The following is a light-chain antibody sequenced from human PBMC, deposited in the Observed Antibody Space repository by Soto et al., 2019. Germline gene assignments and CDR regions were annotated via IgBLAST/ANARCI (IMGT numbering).Light chain of an antibody. CDR2: EVS. CDR3: NSYRSTDTVV. V-gene: IGLV2-14*01. CDR1: SNDVGGYNH. Sequence: QSALTQPASVSGSPGQSITISCTGTSNDVGGYNHVSWYQQHPGKAPKLILSEVSYRPSGVSNRFSGSKSGNTASLTISGLQPEYEADYYCNSYRSTDTVVFGGGTKLTVL. J-gene: IGLJ2*01.